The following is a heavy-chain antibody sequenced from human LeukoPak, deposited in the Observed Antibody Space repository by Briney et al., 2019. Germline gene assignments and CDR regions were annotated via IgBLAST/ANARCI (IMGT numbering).Heavy chain of an antibody. D-gene: IGHD3-22*01. J-gene: IGHJ4*02. CDR3: AKYSSGYPYYFDY. CDR1: GFTFSSYA. Sequence: GGSLRLSCAASGFTFSSYAMRWLRQAPGKGLEWVSAISGSGGSTYYADSVKGRLTISRDNSKNTLYLQMNSLRTEDTAVYYCAKYSSGYPYYFDYWGQGTLATVSS. V-gene: IGHV3-23*01. CDR2: ISGSGGST.